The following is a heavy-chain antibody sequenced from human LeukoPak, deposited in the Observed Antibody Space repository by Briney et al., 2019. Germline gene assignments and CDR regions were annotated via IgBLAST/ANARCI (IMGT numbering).Heavy chain of an antibody. CDR3: ARVLEDCGGDCSPGGFDY. Sequence: PSETLSLTCTVSGGSISSGGYYWSWIRQHPGKGLEWIGYIYYSGSTYYNPSLKSRVTISVDTSKNQFSLKLSSVTAADTAVYYCARVLEDCGGDCSPGGFDYWGQGTLVTVSS. CDR1: GGSISSGGYY. CDR2: IYYSGST. J-gene: IGHJ4*02. V-gene: IGHV4-31*03. D-gene: IGHD2-21*02.